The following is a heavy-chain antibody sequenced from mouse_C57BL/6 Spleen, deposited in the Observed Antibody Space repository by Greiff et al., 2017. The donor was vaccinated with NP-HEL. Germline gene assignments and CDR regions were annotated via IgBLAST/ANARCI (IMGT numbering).Heavy chain of an antibody. Sequence: EVQLQQSGPELVKPGASVKISCKASGYTFTDYYMNWVKQSHGKSLEWIGDINPNNGGTSYNQKFKGKATLTVDKSSSTAYMELRSLTSEDSAVYYCARREGLEEFADWGQGTLVTVSA. CDR3: ARREGLEEFAD. D-gene: IGHD3-2*02. V-gene: IGHV1-26*01. CDR2: INPNNGGT. J-gene: IGHJ3*01. CDR1: GYTFTDYY.